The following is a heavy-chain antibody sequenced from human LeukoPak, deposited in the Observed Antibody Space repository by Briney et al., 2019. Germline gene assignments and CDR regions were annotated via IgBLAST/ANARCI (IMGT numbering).Heavy chain of an antibody. CDR3: ARANSGSCYSGSHY. CDR1: GFTFSSYA. Sequence: GRSLRLSCAASGFTFSSYAMHWARQAPGKGLEWVAVISYDGSNKYYADSVKGRFTISRDNSKNTLYLQMNSLRAEDTAVYYCARANSGSCYSGSHYWGQGTLVTVSS. V-gene: IGHV3-30*04. J-gene: IGHJ4*02. CDR2: ISYDGSNK. D-gene: IGHD2-15*01.